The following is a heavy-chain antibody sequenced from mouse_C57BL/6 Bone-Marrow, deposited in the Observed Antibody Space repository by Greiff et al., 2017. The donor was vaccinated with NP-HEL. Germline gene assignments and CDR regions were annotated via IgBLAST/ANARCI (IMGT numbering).Heavy chain of an antibody. Sequence: VQLQESGAELARPGASVKLSCKASGYTFTSYGISWVKQRTGQGLEWIGEIYPRSGNTYYNEKFKGKATLTADKSSSTAYMELRSLTSEDSAVYFCARDVYYEGFAYWGQGTLVTVSA. D-gene: IGHD1-1*01. CDR3: ARDVYYEGFAY. CDR1: GYTFTSYG. V-gene: IGHV1-81*01. CDR2: IYPRSGNT. J-gene: IGHJ3*01.